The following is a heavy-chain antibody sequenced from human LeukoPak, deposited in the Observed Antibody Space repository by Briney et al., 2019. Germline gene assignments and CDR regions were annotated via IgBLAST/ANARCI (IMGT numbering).Heavy chain of an antibody. CDR3: ARVAGGDAFDI. CDR1: GGSISSYY. CDR2: IYYSGST. D-gene: IGHD3-16*01. J-gene: IGHJ3*02. Sequence: SETLSLTRTVSGGSISSYYWSWIRQPPGKGLEWIGYIYYSGSTNYNPSLKSRVTISVDTSKNQFSLELSSVTAADTAVYYCARVAGGDAFDIWGQGTMVTVSS. V-gene: IGHV4-59*01.